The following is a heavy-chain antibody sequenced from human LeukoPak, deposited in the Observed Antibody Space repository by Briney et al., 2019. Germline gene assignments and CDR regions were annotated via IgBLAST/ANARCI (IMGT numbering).Heavy chain of an antibody. CDR2: INIGGTNT. CDR3: ATDGAGFDT. CDR1: GFTFSDYY. J-gene: IGHJ5*02. V-gene: IGHV3-11*01. Sequence: GGSLRLSCAASGFTFSDYYMSGILQAPGKGLEWLSYINIGGTNTHYADSVKGRFTISRDNAKKSLYLEMNNLRAEDTAVYYCATDGAGFDTWGQGVLVTVSS.